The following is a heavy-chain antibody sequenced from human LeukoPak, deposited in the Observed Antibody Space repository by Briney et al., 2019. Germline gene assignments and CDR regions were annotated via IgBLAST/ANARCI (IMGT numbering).Heavy chain of an antibody. CDR1: DGSFSGYY. D-gene: IGHD3-16*02. CDR2: IYYSGST. CDR3: ARVGGIYDYVWGSYRHDAFDI. Sequence: PSETLSLTCVVSDGSFSGYYWSWIRQPPGKGLEWIGYIYYSGSTNYNPSLKSRVTISVDTSKNQFSLKLSSVTAADTAVYYCARVGGIYDYVWGSYRHDAFDIWGQGTMVTVSS. J-gene: IGHJ3*02. V-gene: IGHV4-59*01.